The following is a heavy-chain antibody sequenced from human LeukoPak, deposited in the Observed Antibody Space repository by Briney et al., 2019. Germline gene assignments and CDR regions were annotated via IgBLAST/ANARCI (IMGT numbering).Heavy chain of an antibody. J-gene: IGHJ5*02. V-gene: IGHV4-4*07. CDR2: IYTSGST. CDR3: ARGGPTHEVGWFDP. CDR1: GGSISSYY. Sequence: PSETLSLTCTVSGGSISSYYWSWIRQPAGKGLEWIGRIYTSGSTNYNPSLKSRVTMSVDTSKNQFSLKLSSVTAADTAVYYCARGGPTHEVGWFDPWGQGTLVTVSS.